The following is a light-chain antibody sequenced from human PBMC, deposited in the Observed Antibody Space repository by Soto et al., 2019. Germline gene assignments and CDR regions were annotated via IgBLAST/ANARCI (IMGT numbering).Light chain of an antibody. CDR3: QQYYSTPPT. CDR2: WAS. V-gene: IGKV4-1*01. J-gene: IGKJ4*01. CDR1: QSVLYSSNNKNY. Sequence: DIVMTQSPDSLAVSLGDRATINCKSSQSVLYSSNNKNYLAWYQQKPGQPPKLLIYWASTRESGVPDRFSVIGSGTDFTLTISSQQAEDVAVYYCQQYYSTPPTFGGGTKVEIK.